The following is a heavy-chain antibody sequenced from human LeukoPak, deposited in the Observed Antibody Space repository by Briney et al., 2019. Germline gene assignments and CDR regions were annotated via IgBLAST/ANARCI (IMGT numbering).Heavy chain of an antibody. CDR2: INHSGST. J-gene: IGHJ4*02. V-gene: IGHV4-34*01. Sequence: SETLSLTCAVYGGSFSGYYWSWIRQPPGKGLEWIGEINHSGSTNYNPSLKSRVTISVDTSKNQFSLKLSSVTAADTAVYYCTRAPGTEEPFYYWGQGTLVTVSS. CDR1: GGSFSGYY. CDR3: TRAPGTEEPFYY. D-gene: IGHD1-14*01.